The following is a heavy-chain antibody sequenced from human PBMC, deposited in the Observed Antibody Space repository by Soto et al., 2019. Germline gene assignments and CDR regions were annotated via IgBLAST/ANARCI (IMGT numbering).Heavy chain of an antibody. V-gene: IGHV4-34*01. J-gene: IGHJ6*02. CDR1: GGSFSGYY. Sequence: SETLSLTCAVYGGSFSGYYWIWIRQPPGKGLEWIGEINHSGSTNYNPSLKSRVTISVDTSKNQFSLKLSSVTAADTAVYYCARARDVLPWFGELLGYYYYGMDVWGQGTTVT. CDR2: INHSGST. D-gene: IGHD3-10*01. CDR3: ARARDVLPWFGELLGYYYYGMDV.